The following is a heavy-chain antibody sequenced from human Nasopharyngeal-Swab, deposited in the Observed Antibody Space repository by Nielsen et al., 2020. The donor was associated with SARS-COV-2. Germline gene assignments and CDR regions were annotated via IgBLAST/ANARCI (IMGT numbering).Heavy chain of an antibody. CDR2: ISWNSGSI. J-gene: IGHJ6*02. Sequence: SLKISCAASGFTFDDYAMHWVRQAPGKGLEWVSGISWNSGSIGYADSVEGRFTISRDNAKNSLYLQMNSLRAEDTALYYCAKDSSGWYDDYGMDVWGQGTTVTVSS. V-gene: IGHV3-9*01. CDR1: GFTFDDYA. D-gene: IGHD6-19*01. CDR3: AKDSSGWYDDYGMDV.